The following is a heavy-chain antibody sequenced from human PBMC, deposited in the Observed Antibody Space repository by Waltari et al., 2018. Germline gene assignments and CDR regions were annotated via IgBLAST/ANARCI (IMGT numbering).Heavy chain of an antibody. J-gene: IGHJ6*02. Sequence: QVQLQESGPRLVKPSQTLSLTCSVSGGSLASGSYYWSWVRQPAGKGLEWIGRIDKSGSTTYNPSLDSRVSISLDTSKKQIFLKLASVTAADTAIYFCAREATYRFVYYGLDVWGQGTTVTVSS. CDR3: AREATYRFVYYGLDV. CDR1: GGSLASGSYY. D-gene: IGHD3-16*02. CDR2: IDKSGST. V-gene: IGHV4-61*02.